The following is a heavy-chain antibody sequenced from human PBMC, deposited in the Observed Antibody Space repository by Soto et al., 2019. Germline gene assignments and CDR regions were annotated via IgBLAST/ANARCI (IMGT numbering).Heavy chain of an antibody. V-gene: IGHV1-69*01. J-gene: IGHJ3*02. D-gene: IGHD1-26*01. Sequence: QVQLVQSGAEVKNPGSSVKVSCKASGGTLISNSISWVRQAPGQGLEWMGGIIPILGSANYAQKFQDRVTITADEYTSTTYMELNSLRYEDAAVYYCASRERVDAVDIWGQGTIVTVSS. CDR1: GGTLISNS. CDR2: IIPILGSA. CDR3: ASRERVDAVDI.